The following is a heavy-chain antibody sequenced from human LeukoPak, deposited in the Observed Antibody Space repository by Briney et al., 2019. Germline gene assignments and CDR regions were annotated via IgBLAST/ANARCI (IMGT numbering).Heavy chain of an antibody. D-gene: IGHD2-2*02. J-gene: IGHJ4*02. CDR2: ISYDGSNK. Sequence: GGSLRLSCAASGFTFDDYAMHWVRQAPGKGLEWEAVISYDGSNKYYADSVKGRFTISRDNSKNTLYLQMNSLRAEDTAVYYCAKDHTPTQSNYFDYWGQGTLVTVSS. CDR3: AKDHTPTQSNYFDY. V-gene: IGHV3-30*18. CDR1: GFTFDDYA.